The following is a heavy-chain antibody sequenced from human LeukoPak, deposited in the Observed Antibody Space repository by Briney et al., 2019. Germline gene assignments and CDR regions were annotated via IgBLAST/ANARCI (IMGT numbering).Heavy chain of an antibody. CDR2: ISSSSSYI. CDR1: GFTFSAYA. J-gene: IGHJ6*02. D-gene: IGHD2-15*01. Sequence: GGSLGLSCEASGFTFSAYAMTWVRQAPGKGLEWVSSISSSSSYIYYADSVKGRFTISRDNAKNSLYLQMNSLRAEDTAVYYCAMVVAANPYYYYYGMDVWGQGTTVTVSS. V-gene: IGHV3-21*01. CDR3: AMVVAANPYYYYYGMDV.